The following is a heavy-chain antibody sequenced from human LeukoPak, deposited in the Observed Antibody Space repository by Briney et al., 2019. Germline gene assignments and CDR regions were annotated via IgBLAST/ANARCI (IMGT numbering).Heavy chain of an antibody. J-gene: IGHJ4*02. CDR1: GFTFTGYY. CDR3: ARDSYGGNWSLGY. V-gene: IGHV1-2*02. Sequence: SSVKLSCKASGFTFTGYYIHWVRQAPGQGLEWMGWFNPNSGGTNYAQMFQGRVTMTRDTSINTAYMELSGLRSDDTAVYYCARDSYGGNWSLGYWGQGTLVTVSS. D-gene: IGHD4-23*01. CDR2: FNPNSGGT.